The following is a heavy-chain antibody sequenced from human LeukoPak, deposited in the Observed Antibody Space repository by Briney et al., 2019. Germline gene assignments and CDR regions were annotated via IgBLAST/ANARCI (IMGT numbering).Heavy chain of an antibody. J-gene: IGHJ4*02. CDR3: ARIRGFGEWELLGLNYFDY. Sequence: GESLKISCKGSGYSFTNYWIGWVRQMPGKGLEWMGSIYPGDSDTRYSPSFQGQVTISADKSISTAYLQWSSLKASDTAMYYCARIRGFGEWELLGLNYFDYWGQGTLVTVSS. D-gene: IGHD1-26*01. V-gene: IGHV5-51*01. CDR2: IYPGDSDT. CDR1: GYSFTNYW.